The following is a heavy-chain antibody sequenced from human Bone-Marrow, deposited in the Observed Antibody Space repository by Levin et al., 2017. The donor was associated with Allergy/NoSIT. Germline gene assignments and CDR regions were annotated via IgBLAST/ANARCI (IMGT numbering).Heavy chain of an antibody. CDR3: ARGGLRVVPSY. V-gene: IGHV3-21*01. J-gene: IGHJ4*02. CDR1: GFTFSSYS. Sequence: ETLSLTCAASGFTFSSYSMNWVRQAPGKGLEWVSSISSSSSYIYYADSVKGRFTISRDNAKNSLYLQMNSLRAEDTAVYYCARGGLRVVPSYWGQGTLVTVSS. CDR2: ISSSSSYI. D-gene: IGHD2-2*01.